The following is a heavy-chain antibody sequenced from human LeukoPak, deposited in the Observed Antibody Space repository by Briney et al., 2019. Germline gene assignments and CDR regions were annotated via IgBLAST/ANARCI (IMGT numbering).Heavy chain of an antibody. CDR1: GGTFSSYT. V-gene: IGHV1-69*16. Sequence: SVKVSCKASGGTFSSYTISWVRQAPGQGLEWMGRIIPILGIANYAQKFQGRVTITTDESTSTAYMELSSLRSEDTAVYYCARVHPADYDILTGYYDYWGQGTLVTVSS. D-gene: IGHD3-9*01. CDR3: ARVHPADYDILTGYYDY. J-gene: IGHJ4*02. CDR2: IIPILGIA.